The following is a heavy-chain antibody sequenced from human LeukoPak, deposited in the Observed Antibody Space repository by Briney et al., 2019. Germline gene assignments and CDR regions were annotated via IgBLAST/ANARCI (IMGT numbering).Heavy chain of an antibody. D-gene: IGHD3-16*02. CDR2: IYHSGST. V-gene: IGHV4-30-2*01. CDR1: GGSISSGGYY. J-gene: IGHJ4*02. Sequence: SETLSLTCTVSGGSISSGGYYWSWIRQPPGKGLEWIGYIYHSGSTYYNPSLKSRVTISVDRSKNQFSLKLSSVTAADTAVYYCARDGSNLLDYWGQGTLVTVSS. CDR3: ARDGSNLLDY.